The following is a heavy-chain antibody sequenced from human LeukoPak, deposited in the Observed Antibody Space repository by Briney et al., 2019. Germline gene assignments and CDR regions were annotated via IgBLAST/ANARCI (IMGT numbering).Heavy chain of an antibody. D-gene: IGHD3-10*01. CDR1: GYSFTSYW. Sequence: GESLKISCKGSGYSFTSYWIGWVRQMPGKGLEWMGIIYPDDSDTRYSPSFQGQVTISADKSISTAYLQWSSLKASDTAMYYCATVPFMIRGIISGDLWGQGTQITVSS. J-gene: IGHJ4*02. CDR3: ATVPFMIRGIISGDL. CDR2: IYPDDSDT. V-gene: IGHV5-51*01.